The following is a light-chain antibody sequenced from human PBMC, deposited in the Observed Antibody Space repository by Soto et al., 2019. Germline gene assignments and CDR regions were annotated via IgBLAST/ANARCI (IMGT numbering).Light chain of an antibody. Sequence: DVVLTQSPLSLPATPGETASISCKSSESLMRPNGYVFLDWYLQRPGQSPQLLVYLGSNRASGVPGXXRXSXXGTDFTLRISRVETGDVGVYYCMQRLSYPYTFGHGSKLECK. CDR3: MQRLSYPYT. V-gene: IGKV2-28*01. CDR2: LGS. J-gene: IGKJ2*01. CDR1: ESLMRPNGYVF.